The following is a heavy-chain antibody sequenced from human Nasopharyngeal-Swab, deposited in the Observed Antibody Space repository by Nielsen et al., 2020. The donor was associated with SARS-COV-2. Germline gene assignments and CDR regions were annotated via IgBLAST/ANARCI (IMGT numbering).Heavy chain of an antibody. Sequence: SGPTLVKPPQTLTLTCTFPGFSLSTSGMRVSWIRQPPGKALEWLARIDWDDDKFYSTSLKTRLTISKDTSKNRVVLTMTNMDPVDTATYYCARVDVDTSMTHWGQGTLVTVSS. J-gene: IGHJ4*02. CDR1: GFSLSTSGMR. V-gene: IGHV2-70*04. CDR3: ARVDVDTSMTH. CDR2: IDWDDDK. D-gene: IGHD5-18*01.